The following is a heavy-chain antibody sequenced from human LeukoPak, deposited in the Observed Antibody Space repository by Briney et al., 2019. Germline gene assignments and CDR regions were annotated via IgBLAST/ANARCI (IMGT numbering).Heavy chain of an antibody. CDR1: GVSVNNYY. V-gene: IGHV4-4*07. J-gene: IGHJ3*01. Sequence: SSETLSLTCSVSGVSVNNYYWNWIRQPAGKGLEWIGRIYSTGSTDYNPSLKSRVTMSVDTSQSQFSLNMSSVTAADTAVYYCARRVAGPNDAFDVWGQGTMVTVSS. D-gene: IGHD6-19*01. CDR3: ARRVAGPNDAFDV. CDR2: IYSTGST.